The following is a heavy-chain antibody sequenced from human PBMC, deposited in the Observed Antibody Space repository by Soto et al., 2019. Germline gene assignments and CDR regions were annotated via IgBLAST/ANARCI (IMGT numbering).Heavy chain of an antibody. Sequence: GGSLRLSCAASGFTFSNAWINWVRQAPGKGLEWVSAISGSGGSTYYADSVKGRFTISRDNSKNTLYLQMNSLRAEDTAVYYCANQGVRAVTTANWGQGTLVTVSS. D-gene: IGHD4-17*01. CDR3: ANQGVRAVTTAN. CDR2: ISGSGGST. CDR1: GFTFSNAW. V-gene: IGHV3-23*01. J-gene: IGHJ4*02.